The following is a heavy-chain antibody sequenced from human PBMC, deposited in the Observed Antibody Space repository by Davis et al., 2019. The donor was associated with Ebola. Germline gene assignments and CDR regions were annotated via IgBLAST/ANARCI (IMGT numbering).Heavy chain of an antibody. CDR1: GFTFSSYS. V-gene: IGHV3-21*04. CDR3: ARAVISSY. J-gene: IGHJ4*02. D-gene: IGHD3-22*01. CDR2: ISSSSSYI. Sequence: GESLKISCAASGFTFSSYSMNWVRQAPGKGLEWVSSISSSSSYIYYADSVKGRFTISRDNAKNSLYLQMNSLRAEDTAVYYCARAVISSYWGQGTLVTVSS.